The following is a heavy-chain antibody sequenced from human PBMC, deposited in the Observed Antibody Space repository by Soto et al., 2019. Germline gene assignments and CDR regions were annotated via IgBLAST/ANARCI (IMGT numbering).Heavy chain of an antibody. Sequence: QVQLQQWGAGLLKPSETLSLTCAVYGGSFSGYYWSWIRQPPGKGLECIGEINHSGSTNYNPSLKSRVTISVDTSKNQFSLKLSSVTAADTAVYYCARASIVVVAATPSNWFDPWGQGTLVTVSS. J-gene: IGHJ5*02. CDR1: GGSFSGYY. D-gene: IGHD2-15*01. V-gene: IGHV4-34*01. CDR3: ARASIVVVAATPSNWFDP. CDR2: INHSGST.